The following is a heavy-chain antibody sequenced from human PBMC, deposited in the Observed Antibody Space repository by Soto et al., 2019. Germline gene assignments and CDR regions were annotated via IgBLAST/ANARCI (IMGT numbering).Heavy chain of an antibody. CDR2: INPDNGNT. D-gene: IGHD2-15*01. Sequence: ASVKVSCKASGYTFTRSGISWVRQAPGQGLEWLGWINPDNGNTNYAQHLQGRVSLTTDTSTSTAYMDLRSLRSDDTAVYYCARVADCSGGRCYFSVDPWGQGTQVTVSS. CDR3: ARVADCSGGRCYFSVDP. CDR1: GYTFTRSG. J-gene: IGHJ5*02. V-gene: IGHV1-18*01.